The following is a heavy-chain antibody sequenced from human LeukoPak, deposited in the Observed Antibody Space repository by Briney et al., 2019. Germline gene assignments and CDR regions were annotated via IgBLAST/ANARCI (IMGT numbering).Heavy chain of an antibody. CDR3: SRSRGHLDY. CDR2: ISSSSSTI. Sequence: GGSLRLSCAASGFTFSSNSMNWVRQAPGKGLEWVSYISSSSSTIYYADSVMGRFTISRDNAKNSLCLQMNSLRDEDTAVYYCSRSRGHLDYWGQGTLVTVSS. V-gene: IGHV3-48*02. CDR1: GFTFSSNS. J-gene: IGHJ4*02.